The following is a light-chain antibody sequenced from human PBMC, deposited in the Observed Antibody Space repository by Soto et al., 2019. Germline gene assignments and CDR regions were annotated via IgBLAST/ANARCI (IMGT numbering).Light chain of an antibody. CDR2: WAS. CDR1: QSVLYSSNNNNY. Sequence: DIVMTQSPDSLAVSLGERATINCKSSQSVLYSSNNNNYLAWYQQKPGQPPKLLIYWASTRESGVPDRFSGRGSGTDFTLTISSLQAEDVAVYYCHQYYSTLLSVGGGTKVEIK. CDR3: HQYYSTLLS. J-gene: IGKJ4*01. V-gene: IGKV4-1*01.